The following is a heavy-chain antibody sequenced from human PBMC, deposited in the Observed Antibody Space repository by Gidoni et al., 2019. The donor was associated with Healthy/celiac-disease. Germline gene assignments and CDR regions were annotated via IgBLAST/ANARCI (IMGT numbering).Heavy chain of an antibody. D-gene: IGHD3-10*01. V-gene: IGHV4-34*01. CDR1: GGSFSGYY. J-gene: IGHJ4*02. Sequence: QVQLQQWGAGLLKPSETLSLTCAVYGGSFSGYYWSWIRQPPGKGLEWIGEINHSGNTNYNPSLKSRVTMSVDTSKNQFSLKLSSVTAADTAVYYCARTPYYYDSGNYYKRFDYWGQGTLVTVSS. CDR2: INHSGNT. CDR3: ARTPYYYDSGNYYKRFDY.